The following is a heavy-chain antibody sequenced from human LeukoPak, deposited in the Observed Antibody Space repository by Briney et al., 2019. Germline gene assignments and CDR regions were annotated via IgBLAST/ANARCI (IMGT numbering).Heavy chain of an antibody. J-gene: IGHJ4*02. Sequence: VASVKASCKASGYTLTGYYMHWVRQAPGQGLEWMGWINPNSGGTNYAQKFQGRVTMTRDTSISTAYMELSRLRSDDTAMYYCARIPMQGSPWDYWGQGTLVTVSS. CDR2: INPNSGGT. CDR3: ARIPMQGSPWDY. V-gene: IGHV1-2*02. CDR1: GYTLTGYY.